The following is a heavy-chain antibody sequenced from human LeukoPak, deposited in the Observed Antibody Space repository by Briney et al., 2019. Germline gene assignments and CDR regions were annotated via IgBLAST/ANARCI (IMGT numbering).Heavy chain of an antibody. CDR2: TRSKANSYTT. CDR1: GFTFSDHY. J-gene: IGHJ3*02. D-gene: IGHD5-12*01. Sequence: GGSLRLSCPASGFTFSDHYMDWVRQAPGKGLEWVGRTRSKANSYTTEYAASVKGRFTISRDDSKNSLYLQMNSLKTEDTAVYYCAREAASIVATIEAAFDIWGQGTMVTVSS. V-gene: IGHV3-72*01. CDR3: AREAASIVATIEAAFDI.